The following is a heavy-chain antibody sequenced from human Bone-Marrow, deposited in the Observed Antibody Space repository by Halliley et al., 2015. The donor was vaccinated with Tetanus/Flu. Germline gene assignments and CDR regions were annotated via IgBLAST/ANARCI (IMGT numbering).Heavy chain of an antibody. V-gene: IGHV1-8*02. D-gene: IGHD2-2*01. CDR1: GYSFSSYD. J-gene: IGHJ4*02. CDR3: GRALRAQPVSDV. Sequence: QLVQSGAEVKKPGASVKVSCKASGYSFSSYDITWVRQATGQGLEWRGWMNPNSGSTGYAQKFKGRVIMTGDITMSTAYMEMSSLTAEGAAVYYWGRALRAQPVSDVWGQGSLVTVSS. CDR2: MNPNSGST.